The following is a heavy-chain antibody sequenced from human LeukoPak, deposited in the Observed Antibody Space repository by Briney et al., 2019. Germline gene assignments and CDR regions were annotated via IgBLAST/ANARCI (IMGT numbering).Heavy chain of an antibody. CDR2: IYYSGST. CDR1: GGSISSGGYY. J-gene: IGHJ3*02. V-gene: IGHV4-31*03. Sequence: SQTLSLTCTVSGGSISSGGYYWSWIRQHPGKGLEWIGYIYYSGSTYYNPSLKSRVTISVDTSKNQFSLKLSSVTAADTAVYYCARGRSRDGYLKLAFDIWGQGTMVTVSS. CDR3: ARGRSRDGYLKLAFDI. D-gene: IGHD5-24*01.